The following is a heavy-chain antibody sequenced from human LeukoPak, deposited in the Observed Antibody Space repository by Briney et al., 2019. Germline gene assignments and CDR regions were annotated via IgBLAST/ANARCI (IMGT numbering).Heavy chain of an antibody. V-gene: IGHV1-2*02. CDR1: GYTFTGYY. D-gene: IGHD1-26*01. Sequence: GASVKVSCKASGYTFTGYYMHWVRQAPGHGLEWMGWINPNSGGTNYAQKLQGRVTMTRDTSLSTAYMELSRLRSDDTAVYYCARRIVGATTDFDYWGQGTLVTVSS. CDR2: INPNSGGT. CDR3: ARRIVGATTDFDY. J-gene: IGHJ4*02.